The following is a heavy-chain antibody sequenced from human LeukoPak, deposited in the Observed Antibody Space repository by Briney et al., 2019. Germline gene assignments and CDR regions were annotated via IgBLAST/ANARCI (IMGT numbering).Heavy chain of an antibody. CDR2: ISSSSSYI. CDR1: GFTFSSYS. Sequence: PGGSLRLSCAASGFTFSSYSMNWVRQAPGKGLEWVSSISSSSSYIYYADSVKGRFTISRDNPKNTLYLQMNSLRAEDTAVYYCARVSTWIQLWLDWVRPPGGFDYWGQGTLVTVSS. D-gene: IGHD5-18*01. V-gene: IGHV3-21*01. CDR3: ARVSTWIQLWLDWVRPPGGFDY. J-gene: IGHJ4*02.